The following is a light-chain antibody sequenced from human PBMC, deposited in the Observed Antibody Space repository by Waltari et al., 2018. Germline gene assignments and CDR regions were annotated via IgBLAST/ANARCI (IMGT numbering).Light chain of an antibody. Sequence: IVMTQTPLSLPVTPGEPASISCRSSQSLVNSDDGYTYLDWFVQKPGQSPQLLIYLLGYRASGVPDRFSGAGSGSNFSLQISRVEADDVGVYYCMQRLEFPYTFGRG. CDR3: MQRLEFPYT. CDR1: QSLVNSDDGYTY. V-gene: IGKV2-40*01. J-gene: IGKJ2*01. CDR2: LLG.